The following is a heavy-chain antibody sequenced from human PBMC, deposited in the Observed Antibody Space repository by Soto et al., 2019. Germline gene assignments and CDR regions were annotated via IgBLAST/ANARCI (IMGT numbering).Heavy chain of an antibody. J-gene: IGHJ4*02. D-gene: IGHD3-10*01. CDR3: ARGRASGSYYLLDY. Sequence: PGGSLRLSCAASGFTFSDYYMSWIRQAPGKGLEWVSYISSSSSYTNYADSVKGRFTISRDTAIRTAYMEVSRLRSDDTAVYYCARGRASGSYYLLDYWGQGTLVTVSS. CDR2: ISSSSSYT. V-gene: IGHV3-11*05. CDR1: GFTFSDYY.